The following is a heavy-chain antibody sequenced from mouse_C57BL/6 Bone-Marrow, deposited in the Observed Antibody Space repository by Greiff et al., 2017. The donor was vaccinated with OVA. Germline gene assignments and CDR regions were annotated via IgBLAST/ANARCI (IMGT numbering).Heavy chain of an antibody. CDR1: GFNIKNTY. CDR3: ARSNWAPFDY. D-gene: IGHD4-1*01. J-gene: IGHJ2*01. V-gene: IGHV14-3*01. CDR2: IDPANGNT. Sequence: VHLQQSVAELVRPGASVKLSCTASGFNIKNTYIHWLNPSPEQGLEWIGRIDPANGNTKYAPKFQCKATITADTSSNTAYLQLSSLTSEDTAIYYCARSNWAPFDYWGQGTTLTVSS.